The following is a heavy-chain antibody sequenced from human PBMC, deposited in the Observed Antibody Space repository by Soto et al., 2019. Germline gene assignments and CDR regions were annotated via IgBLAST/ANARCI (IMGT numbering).Heavy chain of an antibody. Sequence: ASVKVSCKASGYTFTSYYMHWVRQAPGQGLEWMGIINPSGGSTSYAQKFQGRVTMTRDTSTSTVYMELSSLRSEDTAVYYCASQPTTVTTQDYYYYGMDVWGQGTTVTVS. J-gene: IGHJ6*02. D-gene: IGHD4-4*01. V-gene: IGHV1-46*01. CDR2: INPSGGST. CDR1: GYTFTSYY. CDR3: ASQPTTVTTQDYYYYGMDV.